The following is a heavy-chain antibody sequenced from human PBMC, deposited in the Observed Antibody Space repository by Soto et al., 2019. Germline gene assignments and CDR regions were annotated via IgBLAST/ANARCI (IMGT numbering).Heavy chain of an antibody. CDR1: GYSLTGTS. V-gene: IGHV1-24*01. CDR2: FDPEDAET. J-gene: IGHJ4*02. CDR3: TSLNPYFDF. Sequence: ASVKGSCKVSGYSLTGTSMHWVRQSPGKGLEWMGGFDPEDAETFYAQKFQGRVTMTEDSSTDTAYMELTNLTSADTAIYFCTSLNPYFDFWGQATPVTVSS.